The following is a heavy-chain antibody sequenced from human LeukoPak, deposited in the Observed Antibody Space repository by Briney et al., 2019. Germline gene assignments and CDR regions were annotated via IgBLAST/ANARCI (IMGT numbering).Heavy chain of an antibody. Sequence: GGSLRLSCAASGFTFDDYGMSWVRQAPGKGLEWVSGINWNGGSTGYADSVKGRFTISRDNAKNTLYLQMNSLRAEDTAVYYCARAGSIAVAGKAKSSFDYWGQGTLVTVSS. CDR1: GFTFDDYG. D-gene: IGHD6-19*01. V-gene: IGHV3-20*04. CDR2: INWNGGST. CDR3: ARAGSIAVAGKAKSSFDY. J-gene: IGHJ4*02.